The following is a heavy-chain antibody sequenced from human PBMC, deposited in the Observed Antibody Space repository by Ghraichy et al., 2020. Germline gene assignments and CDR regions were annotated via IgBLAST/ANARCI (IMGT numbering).Heavy chain of an antibody. CDR1: GFTFSNSW. Sequence: GESLNISCEASGFTFSNSWMTWVHQAPGKGLEWVGNINQDGSAKYYMDSVRGRFTISRDNVKNSLYLQMNSLRAEDTAVYFCARDLFYFESSGYYASDYWGQGTLVTVSS. V-gene: IGHV3-7*01. CDR3: ARDLFYFESSGYYASDY. J-gene: IGHJ4*02. D-gene: IGHD3-22*01. CDR2: INQDGSAK.